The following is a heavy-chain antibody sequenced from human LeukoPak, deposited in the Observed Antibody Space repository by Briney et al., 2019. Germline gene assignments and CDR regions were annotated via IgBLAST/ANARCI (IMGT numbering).Heavy chain of an antibody. J-gene: IGHJ4*02. Sequence: SGGSLRLSCAASGSTFSSYGMHWVRQAPGKGLEWVAVIWYDGSNKYYADSVKGRFTISRDNSKNTLYLQMNSLRAEDTAVYYCARDARYSSSWYYFAYWGQGTLVTVSS. CDR2: IWYDGSNK. CDR1: GSTFSSYG. V-gene: IGHV3-33*01. CDR3: ARDARYSSSWYYFAY. D-gene: IGHD6-13*01.